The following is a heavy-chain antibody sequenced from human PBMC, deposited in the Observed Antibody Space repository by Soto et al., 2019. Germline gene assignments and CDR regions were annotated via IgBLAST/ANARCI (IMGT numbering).Heavy chain of an antibody. J-gene: IGHJ4*02. D-gene: IGHD6-13*01. CDR1: GDSVSSNSAA. V-gene: IGHV6-1*01. CDR2: TYYMSKWYN. CDR3: ARVTARLAALDY. Sequence: SHTRSVTCAISGDSVSSNSAAWNWIRQSPSRGLEWLGRTYYMSKWYNDYAVSVKSRITINPDTSKNQFSLQLNSVTPEDTAVYYCARVTARLAALDYWGQGTLVTVSS.